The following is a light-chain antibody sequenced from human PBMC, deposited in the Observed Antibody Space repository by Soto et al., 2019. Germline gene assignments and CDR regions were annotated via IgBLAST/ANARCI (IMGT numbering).Light chain of an antibody. CDR3: QQRRSWPLT. CDR2: DAS. V-gene: IGKV3-11*01. CDR1: QSVNRY. J-gene: IGKJ4*01. Sequence: EIVLTQSPATLSLSPGERATLSCRASQSVNRYLAWYQQKPGQAPRLLIYDASNRATGIPARFSGSGSGTDFTLTISSLEPEDFAVYYCQQRRSWPLTFGGGTKVEIK.